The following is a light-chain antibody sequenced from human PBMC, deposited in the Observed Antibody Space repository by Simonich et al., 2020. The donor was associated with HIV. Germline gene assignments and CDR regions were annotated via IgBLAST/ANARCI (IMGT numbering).Light chain of an antibody. CDR1: QSVRSN. V-gene: IGKV3-15*01. CDR2: DAS. Sequence: EIVMTQSPATLSVSPGERATLSCRASQSVRSNLAWYQQKPGQAPRLLIYDASTRATGIPARFSGSGSGTEFTLTISSMQSEDFAVYYCQQYSKWPPWTFGQGTKVEIK. J-gene: IGKJ1*01. CDR3: QQYSKWPPWT.